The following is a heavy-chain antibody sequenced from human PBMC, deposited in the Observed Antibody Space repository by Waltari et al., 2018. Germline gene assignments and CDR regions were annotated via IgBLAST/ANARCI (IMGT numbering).Heavy chain of an antibody. CDR3: ARGDLVVAGTGAYDI. V-gene: IGHV4-31*01. J-gene: IGHJ3*02. CDR2: IYYNGNT. CDR1: GASISHSNYY. D-gene: IGHD6-19*01. Sequence: QVQLQESGPGLVKPSQLLSLTCTVSGASISHSNYYWTWIRQHPGKGLEWIGYIYYNGNTYYNPSLRSLVTISLDKSENQFSLKVNSVTAADTAIYFCARGDLVVAGTGAYDIWGQGTMVTVSS.